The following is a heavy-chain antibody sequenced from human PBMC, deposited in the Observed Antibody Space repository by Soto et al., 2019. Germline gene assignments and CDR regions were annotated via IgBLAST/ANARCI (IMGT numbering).Heavy chain of an antibody. CDR3: ARDPLSSFAMDV. D-gene: IGHD3-10*02. V-gene: IGHV1-69*13. J-gene: IGHJ6*02. Sequence: GASVKVSCKASGDTFSSYAISWVRRAPGKGLEWMGKIIPTFGRTNYAQKFQGRLTISADDSTSTAYMELSSLLSEDTAVYYCARDPLSSFAMDVWGQGTTVTVSS. CDR1: GDTFSSYA. CDR2: IIPTFGRT.